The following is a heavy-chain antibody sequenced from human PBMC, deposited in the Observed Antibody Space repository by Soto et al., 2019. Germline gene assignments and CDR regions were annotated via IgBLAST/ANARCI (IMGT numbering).Heavy chain of an antibody. Sequence: PGESRRRSCAASGFTFSRFDMSWVREAPGKGLQWVAGISLGGGSTYYTDSVKGRFTISRDNSQNTLYLQMNSLRGEDTAVYYCAKTVSIAVVAAPNFDSWGQGTLVTVSS. D-gene: IGHD2-15*01. CDR3: AKTVSIAVVAAPNFDS. V-gene: IGHV3-23*01. J-gene: IGHJ4*02. CDR1: GFTFSRFD. CDR2: ISLGGGST.